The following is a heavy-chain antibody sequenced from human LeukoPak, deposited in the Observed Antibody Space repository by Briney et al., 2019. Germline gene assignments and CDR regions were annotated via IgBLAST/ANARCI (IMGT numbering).Heavy chain of an antibody. CDR2: IYHSGST. Sequence: SQTLSLTCAVSGDSISSGGYFWSWIRQPPGKGLEWIGYIYHSGSTYYNPSLKSRVTISIDRSKNQFSLKLSSVTAADTAVYYCARYYGDYRNWFDPWGQGTLVIASS. CDR1: GDSISSGGYF. D-gene: IGHD4-17*01. CDR3: ARYYGDYRNWFDP. V-gene: IGHV4-30-2*01. J-gene: IGHJ5*02.